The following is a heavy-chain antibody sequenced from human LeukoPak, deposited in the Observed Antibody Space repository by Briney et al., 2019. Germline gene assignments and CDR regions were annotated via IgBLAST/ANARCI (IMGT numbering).Heavy chain of an antibody. Sequence: RASVKVSCKASGGTFSSYAISWVRQAPGQGLEWMGGIIPIFGTANYAQKFQGRVTITADESTSTAYMELSSLRSEDTAVYYCARDIGSVCGGDCYSSFHYYYYGMDVWGQGTTVTVSS. D-gene: IGHD2-21*02. CDR1: GGTFSSYA. CDR2: IIPIFGTA. J-gene: IGHJ6*02. V-gene: IGHV1-69*13. CDR3: ARDIGSVCGGDCYSSFHYYYYGMDV.